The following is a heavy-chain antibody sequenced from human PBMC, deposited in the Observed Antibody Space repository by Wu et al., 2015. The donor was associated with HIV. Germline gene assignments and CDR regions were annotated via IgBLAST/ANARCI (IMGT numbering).Heavy chain of an antibody. J-gene: IGHJ4*02. CDR1: GYTFTNNG. CDR3: ARSFQWLEPFDF. CDR2: ITTYNGNT. Sequence: QVQLVQSGAEVKKPGASVKVSCKASGYTFTNNGISWVRQAPGQGLEWMGWITTYNGNTHYAPKFQGRITMTTDTSTGTVYMELRSLRSEDTAMFYCARSFQWLEPFDFWGQGTLVTVSS. V-gene: IGHV1-18*01. D-gene: IGHD6-19*01.